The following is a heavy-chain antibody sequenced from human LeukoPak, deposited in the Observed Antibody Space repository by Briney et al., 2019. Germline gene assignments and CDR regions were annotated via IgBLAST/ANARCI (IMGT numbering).Heavy chain of an antibody. V-gene: IGHV1-58*02. D-gene: IGHD1-26*01. CDR2: IVVGSGNT. Sequence: TSVKVSCKASGFTFTSSAMQWVRQARGQRLEWIGWIVVGSGNTNYAQKFQERVTITRNMSTSTAYMELCSLRSEDTAVYYCAKLEVGGSYFFSLPGGMDVWGQGTTVTVSS. J-gene: IGHJ6*02. CDR3: AKLEVGGSYFFSLPGGMDV. CDR1: GFTFTSSA.